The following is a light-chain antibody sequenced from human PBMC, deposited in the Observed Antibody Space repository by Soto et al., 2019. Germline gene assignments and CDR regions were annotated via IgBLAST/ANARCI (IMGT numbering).Light chain of an antibody. CDR3: AAWDDSLNGLV. Sequence: QSVLTQPPSASGTPGQRVTISCSGSSSNIEYNTVNWYQQVPRTAPKLLIYSDSQRPSGIPDRFSGSRSGTSASLAISGLQSEDEADYYCAAWDDSLNGLVFGGGTKLTVL. CDR1: SSNIEYNT. J-gene: IGLJ2*01. V-gene: IGLV1-44*01. CDR2: SDS.